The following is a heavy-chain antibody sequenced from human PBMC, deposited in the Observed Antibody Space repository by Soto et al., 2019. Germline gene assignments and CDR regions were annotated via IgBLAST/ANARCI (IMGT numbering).Heavy chain of an antibody. CDR2: IYYSGST. CDR1: GFTFSSYG. V-gene: IGHV4-39*07. J-gene: IGHJ3*02. CDR3: ARFDFCTGNECYRPFGI. D-gene: IGHD3-16*02. Sequence: GSLRLSCAASGFTFSSYGMHWVRQPPGRGLEWIGSIYYSGSTYYNPSLKSRLTISVDTSKNQFSLKLSSVTAADTAIYYCARFDFCTGNECYRPFGIWGQGIMVTVSS.